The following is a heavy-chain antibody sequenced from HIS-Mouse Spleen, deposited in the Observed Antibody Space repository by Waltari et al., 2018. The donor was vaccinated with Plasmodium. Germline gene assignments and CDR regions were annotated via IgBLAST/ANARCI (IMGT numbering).Heavy chain of an antibody. CDR3: ARVTSSGVYWYFDL. V-gene: IGHV4-34*01. CDR1: GGSFSCYY. CDR2: INHSGST. D-gene: IGHD3-3*01. J-gene: IGHJ2*01. Sequence: QVQLQQWGAGLLKPSETLSLTCAVYGGSFSCYYWSWIRQPPGTGLEWIGEINHSGSTNYNPSLKSGVTISVDTSKNQCSLKLSSVTAADTAVYYCARVTSSGVYWYFDLWGRGTLVTVSS.